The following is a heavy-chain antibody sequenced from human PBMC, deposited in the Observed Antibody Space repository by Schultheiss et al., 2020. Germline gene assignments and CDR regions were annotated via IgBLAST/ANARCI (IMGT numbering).Heavy chain of an antibody. CDR3: ARDKGGYYYDSSGYPYYYGMDV. D-gene: IGHD3-22*01. J-gene: IGHJ6*02. CDR2: ISAYNGNT. Sequence: ASVKVSCKASGYTFTSYGISWVRQAPGQGLEWMGWISAYNGNTNYAQKFQERVTITRDMSTSTAYMELSSLRSEDTAVYYCARDKGGYYYDSSGYPYYYGMDVWGQGTTVTVSS. V-gene: IGHV1-18*01. CDR1: GYTFTSYG.